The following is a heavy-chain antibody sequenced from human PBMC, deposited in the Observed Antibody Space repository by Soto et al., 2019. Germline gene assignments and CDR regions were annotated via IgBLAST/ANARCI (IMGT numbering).Heavy chain of an antibody. CDR3: ARHVRDEAQSPHALLDL. CDR2: IHYSGNT. J-gene: IGHJ5*02. CDR1: GGSISSSSYH. V-gene: IGHV4-39*01. D-gene: IGHD3-10*02. Sequence: SETLSLTCTVSGGSISSSSYHWGWIRQPPGKGLEWIGSIHYSGNTYYNPSLKSRVSMSVDTSKNQFSLNLSSVTAADTAVYYCARHVRDEAQSPHALLDLWGQGTLVTVSS.